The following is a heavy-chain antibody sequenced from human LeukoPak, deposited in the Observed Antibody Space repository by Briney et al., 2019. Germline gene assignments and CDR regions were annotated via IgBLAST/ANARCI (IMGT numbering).Heavy chain of an antibody. CDR2: IYNTGRT. CDR3: VRDMDDYDYAFDI. V-gene: IGHV4-59*01. CDR1: GGSISDYY. J-gene: IGHJ3*02. Sequence: SETLSLTCIVSGGSISDYYWTWIRQPPGKGLEWIGYIYNTGRTNYNPSLRSRVIVSVDTSKNQFSLRLSSVTAADTAVYYCVRDMDDYDYAFDIWGQGTMVTVSS. D-gene: IGHD5-12*01.